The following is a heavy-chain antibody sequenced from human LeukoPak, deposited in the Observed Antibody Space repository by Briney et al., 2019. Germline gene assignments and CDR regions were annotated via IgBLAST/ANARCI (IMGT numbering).Heavy chain of an antibody. Sequence: ASVKVSCKASGYTFTSYYMHWVRQAPGQGLEWMGIINPSGGSTSYAQKFQGRVTMTRDTSTSTVYMELSSLRSEDTAVYYCARDFSGSLGTMIVVPGYWGQGTLVTVSS. J-gene: IGHJ4*02. D-gene: IGHD3-22*01. CDR3: ARDFSGSLGTMIVVPGY. V-gene: IGHV1-46*01. CDR1: GYTFTSYY. CDR2: INPSGGST.